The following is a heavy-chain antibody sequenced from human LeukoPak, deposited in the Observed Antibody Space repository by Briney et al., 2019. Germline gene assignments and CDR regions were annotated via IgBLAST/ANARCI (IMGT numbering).Heavy chain of an antibody. Sequence: SETLSLTCSVSGSSISDSYWSWIRQPPGKQMEWIGFVSDRGGTTYNPSLRSRVNISLDTSQNQFSLKLSSVTAADTAVYYCARENTKYSSPGTEVIWGQGTLVTVSS. J-gene: IGHJ4*02. V-gene: IGHV4-4*08. CDR2: VSDRGGT. D-gene: IGHD6-6*01. CDR1: GSSISDSY. CDR3: ARENTKYSSPGTEVI.